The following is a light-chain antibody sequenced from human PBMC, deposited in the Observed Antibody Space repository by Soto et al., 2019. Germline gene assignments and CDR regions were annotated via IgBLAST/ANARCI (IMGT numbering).Light chain of an antibody. CDR3: QHYGTSPIT. Sequence: IVLTQAPGTLSLSPGERATLSCRASQSVGNSLVWYQQKPGQAPRLLIYGARGRATGIPDRFSGSGFGTDFTLTISRLEPEDYAVYYCQHYGTSPITFGPGTKVDIK. J-gene: IGKJ3*01. CDR1: QSVGNS. CDR2: GAR. V-gene: IGKV3-20*01.